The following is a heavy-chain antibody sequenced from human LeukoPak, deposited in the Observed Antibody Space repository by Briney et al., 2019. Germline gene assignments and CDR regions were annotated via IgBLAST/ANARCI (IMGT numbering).Heavy chain of an antibody. CDR3: AKDSYGSSWAYYYMDV. Sequence: GGSLRLSCAVSGFTFSSYGMHWVRQAPGKGLEWVAFIRYDGSNKYYADSVKGRFTISRDNSKNTLYLQMNSLRPEDTALYYCAKDSYGSSWAYYYMDVWGTGTTVTISS. J-gene: IGHJ6*03. CDR1: GFTFSSYG. V-gene: IGHV3-30*02. CDR2: IRYDGSNK. D-gene: IGHD6-13*01.